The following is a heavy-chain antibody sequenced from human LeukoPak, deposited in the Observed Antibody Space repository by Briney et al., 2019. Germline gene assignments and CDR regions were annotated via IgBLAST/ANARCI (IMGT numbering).Heavy chain of an antibody. CDR1: GFTFSSYS. CDR3: ARADLSRGYYFDY. Sequence: PGGSLRLSCAASGFTFSSYSMNWVRQAPGKGLEWVSSISSSSSYIYYADSVKGRFTISRDNAKNSLYLQMNGLRAEDTAVYYCARADLSRGYYFDYWGQGTLVTVSS. V-gene: IGHV3-21*01. D-gene: IGHD3-10*01. J-gene: IGHJ4*02. CDR2: ISSSSSYI.